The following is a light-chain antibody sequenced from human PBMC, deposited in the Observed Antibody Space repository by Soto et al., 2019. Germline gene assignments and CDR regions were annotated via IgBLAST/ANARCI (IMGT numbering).Light chain of an antibody. J-gene: IGLJ1*01. Sequence: QSALTQPASLSGSPGQSITISCTGTSSDIGAYDYVSWFQQHPGKAPKLMISEANNRPSGVSNRFSGSKSGNMASLTISGLQAEDEADYYCSSHSSSSTPYVFGSGTKVTVL. CDR3: SSHSSSSTPYV. V-gene: IGLV2-14*01. CDR1: SSDIGAYDY. CDR2: EAN.